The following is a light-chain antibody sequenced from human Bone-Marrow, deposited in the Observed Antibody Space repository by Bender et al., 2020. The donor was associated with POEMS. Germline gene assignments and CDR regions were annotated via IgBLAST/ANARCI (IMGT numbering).Light chain of an antibody. Sequence: SYVLTQPPSVSVAPGQTARITCAGNNIGTKSVHWYQQKAGQAPVLVIYSDSNRPSGIPERLSGSNSGNTATLTISRAQAGDEGDYYCQVWDSGTYVFGTGTTVTVL. CDR3: QVWDSGTYV. J-gene: IGLJ1*01. CDR1: NIGTKS. V-gene: IGLV3-9*01. CDR2: SDS.